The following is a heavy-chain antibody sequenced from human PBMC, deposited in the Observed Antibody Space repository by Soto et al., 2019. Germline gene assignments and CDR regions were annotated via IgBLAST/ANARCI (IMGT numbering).Heavy chain of an antibody. D-gene: IGHD3-22*01. Sequence: QVQLVQSGAEVKKPGSSVKVSCKASGGTFSSYAISWVRQAPGQGLEWMGGIIPIFGTANYAQKFQGRVTITADESTSPAYMELSILRSEYTAVYYCARDPYDSSGYLLEYFDYWGQGTLVTVSS. J-gene: IGHJ4*02. CDR3: ARDPYDSSGYLLEYFDY. V-gene: IGHV1-69*01. CDR2: IIPIFGTA. CDR1: GGTFSSYA.